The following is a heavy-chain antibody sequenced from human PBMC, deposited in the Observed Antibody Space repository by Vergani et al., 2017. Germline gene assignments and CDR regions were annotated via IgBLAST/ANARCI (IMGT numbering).Heavy chain of an antibody. Sequence: QVQLVQSGAEVKKPGSSVKVSCKASGGTFSSYAISWVRQAPGQGLEWMGRIIPILGIANYAQKFQGRVTITADKSTSTAYMELSSLRSEDTAVYYSARAPHYYYESSGYYLWGRGTLVTVSS. V-gene: IGHV1-69*04. D-gene: IGHD3-22*01. CDR1: GGTFSSYA. CDR3: ARAPHYYYESSGYYL. CDR2: IIPILGIA. J-gene: IGHJ2*01.